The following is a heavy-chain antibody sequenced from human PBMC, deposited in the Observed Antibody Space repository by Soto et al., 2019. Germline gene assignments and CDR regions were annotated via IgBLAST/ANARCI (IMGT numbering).Heavy chain of an antibody. Sequence: SETLSLTCTGSGRSISSYYWSWLRRPPGKGLEWIGYIYYSGSTHYNPSLKSRVTISVDTSKNQFSLKLSSVTAADTAVYYCARAPRYYDSRRYPQLNWFDPWGQGTLVTVSS. V-gene: IGHV4-59*01. CDR1: GRSISSYY. D-gene: IGHD3-22*01. CDR3: ARAPRYYDSRRYPQLNWFDP. CDR2: IYYSGST. J-gene: IGHJ5*02.